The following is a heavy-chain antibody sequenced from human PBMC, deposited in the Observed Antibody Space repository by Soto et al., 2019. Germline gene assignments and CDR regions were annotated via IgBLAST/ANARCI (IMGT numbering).Heavy chain of an antibody. Sequence: GGSVRLSCAASGFTFSNYAMSWVRQAPGKGLEWVSAISGSGGSTYYADSVKGRFTISRDNSKNTLYLQMNSLRAEDTAVYYCAKDRPSYYDSSGYYPISWFDPWGQGTLVTVSS. CDR3: AKDRPSYYDSSGYYPISWFDP. V-gene: IGHV3-23*01. CDR2: ISGSGGST. D-gene: IGHD3-22*01. J-gene: IGHJ5*02. CDR1: GFTFSNYA.